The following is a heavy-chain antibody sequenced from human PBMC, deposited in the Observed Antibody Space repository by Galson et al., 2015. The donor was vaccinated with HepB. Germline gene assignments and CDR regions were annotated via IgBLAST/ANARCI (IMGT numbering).Heavy chain of an antibody. Sequence: SLRLSCAASGFTFSNYGMHWVRQAPGKGLEWVAVISYDGNNKFYADSVKGRFTISRDYSKNTLYLQMNSLRAEDTAVYYCARDPKEILDWLFETWGQGTLVTVSS. CDR1: GFTFSNYG. V-gene: IGHV3-30*03. J-gene: IGHJ5*02. CDR3: ARDPKEILDWLFET. CDR2: ISYDGNNK. D-gene: IGHD3/OR15-3a*01.